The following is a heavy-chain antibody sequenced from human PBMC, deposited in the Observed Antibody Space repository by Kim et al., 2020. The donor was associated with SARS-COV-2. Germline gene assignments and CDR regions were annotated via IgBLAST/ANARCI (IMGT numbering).Heavy chain of an antibody. CDR2: IYYSGST. V-gene: IGHV4-59*13. CDR3: ARVGSGYESYYFDY. D-gene: IGHD5-12*01. CDR1: GGSISSYY. J-gene: IGHJ4*02. Sequence: SETLSLTCTVSGGSISSYYWSWIRQPPGKGLEWIGYIYYSGSTNYNPSLKSRVTISVDTSKNQFSLKLSSVTAADTAVYYCARVGSGYESYYFDYWGQGTLVTVSS.